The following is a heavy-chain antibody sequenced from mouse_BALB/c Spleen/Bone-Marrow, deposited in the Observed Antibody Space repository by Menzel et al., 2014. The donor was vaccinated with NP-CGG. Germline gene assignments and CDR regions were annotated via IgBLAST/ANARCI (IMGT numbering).Heavy chain of an antibody. J-gene: IGHJ3*01. V-gene: IGHV3-2*02. CDR3: SRDYRYDTWFSY. Sequence: EVKLVESGPGLVKPSQSLSLPCTVTGYSITSDYSWNWIRQFPGNKLEWMGYISYSGFTSYNPSLKSRISITRDTSKNQLFLQLNSVTTEDTATYYCSRDYRYDTWFSYWGQGTLVTVSA. CDR1: GYSITSDYS. D-gene: IGHD2-14*01. CDR2: ISYSGFT.